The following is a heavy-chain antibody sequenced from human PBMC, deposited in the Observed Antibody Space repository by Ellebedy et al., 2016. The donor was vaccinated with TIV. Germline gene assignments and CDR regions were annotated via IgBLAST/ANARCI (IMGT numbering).Heavy chain of an antibody. CDR1: GGTFSSYA. CDR2: INPSGGST. D-gene: IGHD1-1*01. V-gene: IGHV1-46*01. Sequence: ASVKVSCXASGGTFSSYAISWVRQAPGQGLEWMGIINPSGGSTSYAQKFQGRVTMTRDTSTSTVYMELSSLRSEDTAVYYCARDVEGNWFDPWGQGTLVTVSS. J-gene: IGHJ5*02. CDR3: ARDVEGNWFDP.